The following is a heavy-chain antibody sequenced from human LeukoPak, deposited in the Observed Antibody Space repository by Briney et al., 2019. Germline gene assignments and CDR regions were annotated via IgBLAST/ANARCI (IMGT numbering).Heavy chain of an antibody. CDR2: IYYSGST. CDR1: GGSISSSSYY. Sequence: TSETLSLTCTVSGGSISSSSYYWGWIRQPPGKGLEWIGSIYYSGSTYYNPSLKSRVTISVDTSKNQFSLKLSTVTAADTAVYYCARHKFDGYYYGSGSYEIDYWGRGTLVTVSS. J-gene: IGHJ4*02. D-gene: IGHD3-10*01. V-gene: IGHV4-39*01. CDR3: ARHKFDGYYYGSGSYEIDY.